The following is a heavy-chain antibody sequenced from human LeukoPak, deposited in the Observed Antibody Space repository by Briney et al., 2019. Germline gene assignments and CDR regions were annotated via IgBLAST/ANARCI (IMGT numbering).Heavy chain of an antibody. J-gene: IGHJ4*02. V-gene: IGHV4-59*12. CDR2: VSYSGSG. Sequence: PAETLSLTCTVSGGSIRNYYWGWIRQPPGKRLEWIGYVSYSGSGNYNPSLKSRVTISVDTSKNQISLKLSSVTAADTAVYYCAREYCSGGSCSGLDYWGQGTLVTVSS. CDR1: GGSIRNYY. CDR3: AREYCSGGSCSGLDY. D-gene: IGHD2-15*01.